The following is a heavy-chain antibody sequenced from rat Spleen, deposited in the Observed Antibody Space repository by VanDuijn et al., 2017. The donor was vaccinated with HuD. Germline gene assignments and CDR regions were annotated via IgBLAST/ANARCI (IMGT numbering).Heavy chain of an antibody. Sequence: QVQLKESGPGLVQPSQTLSLTCTVSGLSLTSNGVSWVRQPPGKGLAWIAAISSGGTTYYNSVFKSRLSISRDTSKSQVILKMKSLQTEDTAIYFGSRDGDSSWFAYWGQGTLVTVSS. CDR1: GLSLTSNG. CDR2: ISSGGTT. J-gene: IGHJ3*01. D-gene: IGHD1-2*01. V-gene: IGHV2S12*01. CDR3: SRDGDSSWFAY.